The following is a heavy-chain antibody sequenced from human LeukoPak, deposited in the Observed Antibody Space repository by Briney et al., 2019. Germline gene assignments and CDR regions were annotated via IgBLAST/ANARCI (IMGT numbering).Heavy chain of an antibody. CDR2: ITSNGGST. V-gene: IGHV3-64*01. CDR3: AKGGNMDV. Sequence: GGSLRLSCAASGFTFSNYAMHWLRRAPGKGLESVSAITSNGGSTYYANSVKGRFTISRDNSKSTLYLQMGSLRAEDTAVYYCAKGGNMDVWGKGTTVTISS. J-gene: IGHJ6*03. CDR1: GFTFSNYA.